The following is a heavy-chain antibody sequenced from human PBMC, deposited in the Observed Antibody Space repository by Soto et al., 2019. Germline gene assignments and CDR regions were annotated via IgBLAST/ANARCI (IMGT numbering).Heavy chain of an antibody. Sequence: QVQLQESGPGLVKPSETLSLTCTVSGGSISGYYWSWIRQPPGKRLEWIGYIDYYGSTNYNPSLKSRVTISADASKKQFSLNLCSVTAADTAIYYCARYFAWPSGFDIWGQGTMVTVSS. CDR2: IDYYGST. CDR3: ARYFAWPSGFDI. J-gene: IGHJ3*02. D-gene: IGHD3-9*01. CDR1: GGSISGYY. V-gene: IGHV4-59*01.